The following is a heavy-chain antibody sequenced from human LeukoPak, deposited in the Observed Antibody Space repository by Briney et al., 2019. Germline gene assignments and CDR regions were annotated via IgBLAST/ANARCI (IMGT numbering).Heavy chain of an antibody. V-gene: IGHV1-8*01. CDR1: GFTFTSHD. Sequence: ASVKVSCKASGFTFTSHDYNWVRQATGQGLEWMGWMNPNSGNTGYAQKFQGRVTMTRDTSISTAYMELSSLTSEDTAVYYCAKDARGGAAADDAFDIWGQGTKVTVSS. CDR3: AKDARGGAAADDAFDI. CDR2: MNPNSGNT. D-gene: IGHD6-13*01. J-gene: IGHJ3*02.